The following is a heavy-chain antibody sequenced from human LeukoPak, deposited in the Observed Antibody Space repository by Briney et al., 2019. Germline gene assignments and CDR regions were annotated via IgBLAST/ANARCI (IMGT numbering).Heavy chain of an antibody. J-gene: IGHJ3*02. D-gene: IGHD1-1*01. CDR3: AREDWNQNDAFDI. CDR2: IYYSGST. V-gene: IGHV4-30-4*08. Sequence: PSETLSLTCTVSGGSISSSSYYWGWIRQPPGKGLEWIGYIYYSGSTYYNPSLRSRVTISVDTSKNQFSLRLSSVTAADTAVYYCAREDWNQNDAFDIWGQGTMVTVSS. CDR1: GGSISSSSYY.